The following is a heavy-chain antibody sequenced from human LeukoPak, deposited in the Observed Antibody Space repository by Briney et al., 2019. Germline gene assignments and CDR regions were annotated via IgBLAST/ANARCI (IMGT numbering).Heavy chain of an antibody. CDR2: IYSGGST. Sequence: PGGSLRLSCAASRFSGRKNYMNWVRPAPGEGLEWVSVIYSGGSTYHADSVKGRFTISRDNSKNTLYLHMNRLRAEDTAVYYCARGGILWELGFDIWGQGTMVTVSS. D-gene: IGHD1-26*01. V-gene: IGHV3-53*01. CDR1: RFSGRKNY. CDR3: ARGGILWELGFDI. J-gene: IGHJ3*02.